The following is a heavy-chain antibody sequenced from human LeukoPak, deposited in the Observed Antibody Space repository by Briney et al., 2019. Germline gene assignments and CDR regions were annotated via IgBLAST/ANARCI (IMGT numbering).Heavy chain of an antibody. CDR1: GSTFSSYG. D-gene: IGHD2-15*01. J-gene: IGHJ3*02. Sequence: GGSLRLSCAASGSTFSSYGMHWVRQAPGKGLEWVAFIRYDGSNKYYADSVKGRFTISRDNSKNTLYLQMNSLRAEDTAVYYCAKARGEGYCSGGSCLAFDIWGQGTMVTVSS. CDR2: IRYDGSNK. V-gene: IGHV3-30*02. CDR3: AKARGEGYCSGGSCLAFDI.